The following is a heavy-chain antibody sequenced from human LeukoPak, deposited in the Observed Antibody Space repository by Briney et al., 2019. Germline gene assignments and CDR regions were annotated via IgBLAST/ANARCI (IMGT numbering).Heavy chain of an antibody. Sequence: ASVKVSCKASGYTFTGYYMHWVRQAPGQGLEWMGWINPNSGGTNYAQKFQGRVTMTRDTSISTAYMELSRLRSDDTAVYYCARVAPTGGMDYYYYMDVWGKGTTVTVSS. CDR3: ARVAPTGGMDYYYYMDV. CDR1: GYTFTGYY. D-gene: IGHD3-16*01. V-gene: IGHV1-2*02. J-gene: IGHJ6*03. CDR2: INPNSGGT.